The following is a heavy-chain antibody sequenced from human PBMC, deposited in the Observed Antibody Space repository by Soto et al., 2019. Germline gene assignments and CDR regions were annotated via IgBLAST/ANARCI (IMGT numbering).Heavy chain of an antibody. CDR2: VYHGGST. Sequence: QVQLQESGPGLVKPSVILSLTCAVSGVSIRGINLWMWVRQPPGKGLELIGEVYHGGSTNYNPSLNSRATISVDKSKNQFAMKLTSVTAAATAVYYCTRVAYYGSGSYGRFDYWGQGTLVTVSS. D-gene: IGHD3-10*01. J-gene: IGHJ4*02. V-gene: IGHV4-4*02. CDR1: GVSIRGINL. CDR3: TRVAYYGSGSYGRFDY.